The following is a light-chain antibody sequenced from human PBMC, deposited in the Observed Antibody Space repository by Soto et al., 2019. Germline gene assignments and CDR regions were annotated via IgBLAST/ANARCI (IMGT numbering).Light chain of an antibody. J-gene: IGKJ4*01. Sequence: DIQMAQSPSSLSASVGDRVTITCRASRNIDTYLSWYQQKAGKAPKLLIFATSTLQSGVPSRFSGSGSGTDFTLTISSLQPEDFGTHYCHQTFTPPLTSGGGTRVQIK. CDR1: RNIDTY. CDR2: ATS. V-gene: IGKV1-39*01. CDR3: HQTFTPPLT.